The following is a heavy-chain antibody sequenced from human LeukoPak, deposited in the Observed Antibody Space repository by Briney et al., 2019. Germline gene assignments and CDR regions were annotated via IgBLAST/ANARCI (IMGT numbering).Heavy chain of an antibody. V-gene: IGHV1-69*04. D-gene: IGHD3-22*01. CDR3: ARERDYYDSSGYYYTRDGFDY. CDR2: IIPILGIA. CDR1: GYTFTSYA. J-gene: IGHJ4*02. Sequence: ASVKVSCKASGYTFTSYAISWVRQAPGQGLEWMGRIIPILGIANYAQKFQGRVTITADKSTSTAYMELSSLRSEDTAVYYCARERDYYDSSGYYYTRDGFDYWGQGTLVTVSS.